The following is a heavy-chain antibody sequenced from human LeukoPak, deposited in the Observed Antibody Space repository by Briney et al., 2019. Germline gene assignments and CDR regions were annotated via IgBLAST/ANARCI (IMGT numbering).Heavy chain of an antibody. CDR2: IYHSGST. J-gene: IGHJ1*01. Sequence: PSETLSLTCTVSGGSISSYYWSWIRQPPGKGLEWIGSIYHSGSTYYNPSLKSRVTISVDTSKNQFSLKLSSVTAADTAVYYCARVLYGSGSSYFQHWGQGTLVTVSS. CDR3: ARVLYGSGSSYFQH. D-gene: IGHD3-10*01. CDR1: GGSISSYY. V-gene: IGHV4-38-2*02.